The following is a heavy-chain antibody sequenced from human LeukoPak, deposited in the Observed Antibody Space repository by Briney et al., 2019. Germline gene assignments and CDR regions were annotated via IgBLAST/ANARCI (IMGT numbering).Heavy chain of an antibody. Sequence: ASVKVSCKASGYTFTSYGISWVRQAPGQGLEWMGWINPNSGGTNYAQKFQGRVTMTRDTSIGTAYMELNRLRSDDTAVYYCARGSYDSSDFEYFHHWGQGTLVTVSS. D-gene: IGHD3-22*01. CDR1: GYTFTSYG. CDR3: ARGSYDSSDFEYFHH. V-gene: IGHV1-2*02. CDR2: INPNSGGT. J-gene: IGHJ1*01.